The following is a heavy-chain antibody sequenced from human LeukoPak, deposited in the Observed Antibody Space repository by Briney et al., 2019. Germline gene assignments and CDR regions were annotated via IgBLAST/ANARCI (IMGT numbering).Heavy chain of an antibody. CDR2: IFRSGDT. CDR1: GYSISSGFY. V-gene: IGHV4-38-2*02. CDR3: ANGYPTTGFDF. D-gene: IGHD5-24*01. Sequence: SETLSLTCTVSGYSISSGFYWGWSRQPPGKGREWIGTIFRSGDTYYNPSLKSRGTITVDMSKKQFSLMLNSVTAADTAEYYCANGYPTTGFDFCGQGTLVTVSS. J-gene: IGHJ3*01.